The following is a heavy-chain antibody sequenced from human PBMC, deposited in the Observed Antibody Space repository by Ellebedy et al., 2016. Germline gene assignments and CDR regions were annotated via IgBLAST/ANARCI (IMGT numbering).Heavy chain of an antibody. CDR1: GFTFSSYG. J-gene: IGHJ4*02. CDR2: ISYDGSNK. CDR3: ARTTEQWLVRSYYFDY. D-gene: IGHD6-19*01. Sequence: GGSLRLSCAASGFTFSSYGMHWVRQAPGKGLEWVAVISYDGSNKYYADSVKGRFTISRDNSKNTLYLQMNSLRAEDTAVYYCARTTEQWLVRSYYFDYWGQGTLVTVSS. V-gene: IGHV3-30*03.